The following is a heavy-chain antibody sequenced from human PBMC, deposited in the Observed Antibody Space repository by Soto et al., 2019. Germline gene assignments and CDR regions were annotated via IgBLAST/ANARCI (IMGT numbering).Heavy chain of an antibody. CDR2: IWHDGGNK. J-gene: IGHJ4*02. CDR1: GYTFTGYY. D-gene: IGHD3-16*01. CDR3: ARDGDVNTGFGKDY. Sequence: SCKTSGYTFTGYYIHWVRQAPGKGLEWVAFIWHDGGNKFYAESVKGRFTISRDNSKNTLYLQMTSLSAEDTAMYYCARDGDVNTGFGKDYWGQGTLVTVSS. V-gene: IGHV3-33*01.